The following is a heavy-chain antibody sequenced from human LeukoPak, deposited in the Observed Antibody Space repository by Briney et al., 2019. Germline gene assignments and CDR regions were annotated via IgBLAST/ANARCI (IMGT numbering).Heavy chain of an antibody. D-gene: IGHD2-21*02. CDR1: GGSISSHY. CDR2: IYYSGST. V-gene: IGHV4-59*08. J-gene: IGHJ2*01. Sequence: SETLSLTCTVSGGSISSHYWSWIRQPPGKGLEWIGYIYYSGSTNYNPSLKSRVTISVDTSKNQFSLKLSSVTAADTAVYYCAKNGGNSRFDWYFDLWGRGTLVTVSS. CDR3: AKNGGNSRFDWYFDL.